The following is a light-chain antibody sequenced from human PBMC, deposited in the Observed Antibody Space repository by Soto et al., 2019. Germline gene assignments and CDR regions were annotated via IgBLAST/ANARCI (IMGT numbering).Light chain of an antibody. CDR3: QKYNNRPRA. J-gene: IGKJ1*01. V-gene: IGKV3-15*01. CDR1: QTISSN. CDR2: GSS. Sequence: EILMTQSPATLSVSPGERVTLSCRASQTISSNLAWYQQKPGQAPRLLIYGSSIRATGISARFSGSGSGTEFTLTISSLQSEDLAVYYCQKYNNRPRAFGQGTKV.